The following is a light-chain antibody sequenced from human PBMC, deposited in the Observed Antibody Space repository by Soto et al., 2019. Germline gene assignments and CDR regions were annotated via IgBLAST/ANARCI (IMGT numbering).Light chain of an antibody. CDR1: SSDVGRYTN. V-gene: IGLV2-14*01. CDR3: TSYTCTCTPHG. Sequence: QSALTQPASVSGSPGQSITISCAGTSSDVGRYTNVSWYQQHPGKAPKLIISDVYNRPSEVSNRFSGSKSGNTASLTISGRQADDEAEYYCTSYTCTCTPHGFGGVTKLTLL. CDR2: DVY. J-gene: IGLJ1*01.